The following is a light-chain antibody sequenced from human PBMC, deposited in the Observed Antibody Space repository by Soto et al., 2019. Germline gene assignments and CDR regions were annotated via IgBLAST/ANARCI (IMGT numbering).Light chain of an antibody. CDR2: EVS. Sequence: QSALTQPASVSGSPGQSITISCTGTSSDVGAYDYVSWYQQHPGKAPKFMLYEVSNRPSRLSDRFSGSKSGNTASLTISGLQAEDEADYYCSSFTTSNTGVFGGGTKLTVL. V-gene: IGLV2-14*01. CDR3: SSFTTSNTGV. CDR1: SSDVGAYDY. J-gene: IGLJ3*02.